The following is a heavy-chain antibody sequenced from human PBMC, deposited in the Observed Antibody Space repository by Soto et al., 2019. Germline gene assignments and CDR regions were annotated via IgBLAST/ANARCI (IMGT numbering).Heavy chain of an antibody. Sequence: QVQLVESGGGVVQPGRSLRLSCAASGFTFSSYAMHWVRQAPGKGLEWVAAISYDGSNKYYADSVKGRFTISRDNSKNTLYLQMNSLRAEDTAVYYCARGYNWNDVPYYYYGMDVWGQGTTVTVSS. CDR2: ISYDGSNK. CDR3: ARGYNWNDVPYYYYGMDV. D-gene: IGHD1-1*01. V-gene: IGHV3-30-3*01. CDR1: GFTFSSYA. J-gene: IGHJ6*02.